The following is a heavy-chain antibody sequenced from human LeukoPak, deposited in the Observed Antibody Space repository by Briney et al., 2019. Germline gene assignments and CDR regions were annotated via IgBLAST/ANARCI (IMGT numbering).Heavy chain of an antibody. CDR2: INPSGGST. V-gene: IGHV1-46*01. CDR3: ARDSTYYYDSSGYYPGDY. J-gene: IGHJ4*02. D-gene: IGHD3-22*01. CDR1: GYTFTGYY. Sequence: ASVKVSCKTSGYTFTGYYMHWVRQAPGQGLEWMGIINPSGGSTSYAQKFQGRVTMTRDTSTSTVYMELSSLRSEDTAVYYCARDSTYYYDSSGYYPGDYWGQGTLVTVSS.